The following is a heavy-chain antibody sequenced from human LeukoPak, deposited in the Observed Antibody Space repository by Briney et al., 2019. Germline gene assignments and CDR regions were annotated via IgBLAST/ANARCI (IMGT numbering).Heavy chain of an antibody. Sequence: GGSLRLSCAASGFTFSSYGMHWVRQAPGKGLEWVSVISYDGSNKYYADSVKGRSTISRDNSKNTLYLQMNSLRAEDTAVYYCAKVGDGYNYGTFDYWGQGTLVTVSS. J-gene: IGHJ4*02. CDR2: ISYDGSNK. CDR1: GFTFSSYG. V-gene: IGHV3-30*18. D-gene: IGHD5-24*01. CDR3: AKVGDGYNYGTFDY.